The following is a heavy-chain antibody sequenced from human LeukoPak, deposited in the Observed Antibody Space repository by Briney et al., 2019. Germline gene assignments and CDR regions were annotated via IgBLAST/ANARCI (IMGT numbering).Heavy chain of an antibody. CDR1: GYTFTVNY. Sequence: ASVKVSCKPSGYTFTVNYLHWVRQAPGQGLEWVGWMNPNSGVAGYAQNFQGRVTMTRDTSISTAYMELSSLTSDDTAVYYCTRGAGTSWFDYWGQGSLVTVSS. CDR2: MNPNSGVA. CDR3: TRGAGTSWFDY. D-gene: IGHD2-2*01. V-gene: IGHV1-2*02. J-gene: IGHJ4*02.